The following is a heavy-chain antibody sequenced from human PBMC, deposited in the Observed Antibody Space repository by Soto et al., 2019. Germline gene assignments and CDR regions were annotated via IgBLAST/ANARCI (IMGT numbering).Heavy chain of an antibody. V-gene: IGHV4-34*01. CDR1: GGSFSGYY. D-gene: IGHD2-2*01. Sequence: NPSETLSLTCVVYGGSFSGYYWSWIRQSPGKGLEWIGGINHRGSTNYNPSLESRVTISVDTSKNQFSLKLPSVTAADTAMYYCARDGFCTSTTCRVGNWFDPWGQRTLVTVSS. CDR2: INHRGST. J-gene: IGHJ5*02. CDR3: ARDGFCTSTTCRVGNWFDP.